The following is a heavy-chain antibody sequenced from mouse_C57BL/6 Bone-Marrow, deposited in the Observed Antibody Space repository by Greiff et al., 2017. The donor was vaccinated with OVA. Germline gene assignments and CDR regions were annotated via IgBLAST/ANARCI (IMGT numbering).Heavy chain of an antibody. CDR2: IDPETGGT. Sequence: QVQLKESGAELVRPGASVTLSCKASGYTFTDYEMHWVKQTPVHGLEWIGAIDPETGGTAYNQKFKGKAILTADKSSSTAYMELRSLTSEDAAVYYCTRGLYPYFDYWGKGTTLTVSS. CDR1: GYTFTDYE. CDR3: TRGLYPYFDY. V-gene: IGHV1-15*01. D-gene: IGHD2-3*01. J-gene: IGHJ2*01.